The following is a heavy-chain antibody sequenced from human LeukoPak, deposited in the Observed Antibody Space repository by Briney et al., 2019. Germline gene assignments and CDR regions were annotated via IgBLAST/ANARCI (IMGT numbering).Heavy chain of an antibody. D-gene: IGHD5-18*01. Sequence: SETLFLTCTVSGGSISSYYWSWIRQPPGKGLEWIGYIYYSGITNYNPSLKSRVTISVDTSKNQFSLKLSSVTAADTAVYYCARGFGYRDYYFDYWGQGTLVTVSS. J-gene: IGHJ4*02. CDR1: GGSISSYY. CDR2: IYYSGIT. V-gene: IGHV4-59*08. CDR3: ARGFGYRDYYFDY.